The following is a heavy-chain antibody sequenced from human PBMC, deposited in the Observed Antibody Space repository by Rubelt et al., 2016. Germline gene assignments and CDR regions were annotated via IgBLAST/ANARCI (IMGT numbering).Heavy chain of an antibody. V-gene: IGHV3-23*04. CDR1: GFTFSNYG. CDR3: ATGVGWLIDY. Sequence: EVQLVESGGGMVKPGGSLRLSCAASGFTFSNYGMHWVRQAPGRGLEWVSAISGCGGRTYYADSVKGRCTLSRDNSTSTLYLQMNCRGAEDTAVYYCATGVGWLIDYWGQGTLVAVSS. CDR2: ISGCGGRT. D-gene: IGHD3-9*01. J-gene: IGHJ4*02.